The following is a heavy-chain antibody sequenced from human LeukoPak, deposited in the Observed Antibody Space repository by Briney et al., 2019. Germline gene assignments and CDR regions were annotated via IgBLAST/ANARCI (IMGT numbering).Heavy chain of an antibody. V-gene: IGHV3-30-3*01. Sequence: GGSLRLSCAASGFTFSSYAMHWVRQAPGKGLEWVAVISYDGSNKYYADSVKGRFTISRDNSKNTLYLQMNSLRAEDTAVYYCARDHGTTSENYDFWSGYYVSYYYYGMDVWGQGTTVTVSS. J-gene: IGHJ6*02. D-gene: IGHD3-3*01. CDR2: ISYDGSNK. CDR1: GFTFSSYA. CDR3: ARDHGTTSENYDFWSGYYVSYYYYGMDV.